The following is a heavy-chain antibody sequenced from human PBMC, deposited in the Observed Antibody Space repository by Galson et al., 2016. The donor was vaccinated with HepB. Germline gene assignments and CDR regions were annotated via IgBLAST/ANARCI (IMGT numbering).Heavy chain of an antibody. CDR2: INSGNGDT. Sequence: QSGAAVKKPGESLKISCKASGYSFSTYAMQWVRQAPGQSLEWMGWINSGNGDTKYSQKFQGRVTITKDTSARTGYMELNRLRSEDAAVYYCARERLDGNPYFNYYCGMDVWGQGTTVTVSS. CDR3: ARERLDGNPYFNYYCGMDV. J-gene: IGHJ6*02. CDR1: GYSFSTYA. V-gene: IGHV1-3*01. D-gene: IGHD4-23*01.